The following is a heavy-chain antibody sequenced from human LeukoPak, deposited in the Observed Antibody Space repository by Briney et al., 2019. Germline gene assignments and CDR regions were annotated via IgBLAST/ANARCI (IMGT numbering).Heavy chain of an antibody. CDR2: ISYDGSHK. CDR3: AKGARGDTVTSIVGLNWFDP. V-gene: IGHV3-30*18. Sequence: TGGSLRLSCAASGITFRSYGMHWVRQAPGKGLEWVGFISYDGSHKYYADSVKGRFSISRDNSKNTLYLQMNSLRADDTAVYYCAKGARGDTVTSIVGLNWFDPWGQGTLVTVSS. J-gene: IGHJ5*02. CDR1: GITFRSYG. D-gene: IGHD4-17*01.